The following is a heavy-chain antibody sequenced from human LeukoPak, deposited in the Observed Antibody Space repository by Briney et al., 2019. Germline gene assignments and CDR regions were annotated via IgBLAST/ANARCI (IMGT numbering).Heavy chain of an antibody. CDR3: ANGYRGYKLDY. CDR2: IWYDGSNK. Sequence: PGGSLRLSCAASGFTFSSYGMHWVRQAPGKGLEWVAVIWYDGSNKYYADSVKGRFTISRDNSKNTLYLQMNSLRAEDTAVYYCANGYRGYKLDYWGQGTLVTVSS. V-gene: IGHV3-33*06. J-gene: IGHJ4*02. D-gene: IGHD5-18*01. CDR1: GFTFSSYG.